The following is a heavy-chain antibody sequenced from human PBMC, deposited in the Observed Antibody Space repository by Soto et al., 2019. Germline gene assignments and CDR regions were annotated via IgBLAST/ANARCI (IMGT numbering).Heavy chain of an antibody. J-gene: IGHJ4*02. D-gene: IGHD2-2*01. V-gene: IGHV3-23*01. CDR1: GFTFSSYA. CDR3: AKDRFPRKMSEGDIVVVPAAKIQEGV. CDR2: ISGSGGST. Sequence: GGSLRLSCAASGFTFSSYAMSWVRQAPGKGLEWVSAISGSGGSTYYADSVKGRFTISRDNSKNTLYLQMNSLRAEDTAVYYCAKDRFPRKMSEGDIVVVPAAKIQEGVWGQGTLGTVAA.